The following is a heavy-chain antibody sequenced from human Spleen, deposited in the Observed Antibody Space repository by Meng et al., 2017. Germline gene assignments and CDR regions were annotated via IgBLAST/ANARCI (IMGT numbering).Heavy chain of an antibody. V-gene: IGHV4-4*02. J-gene: IGHJ6*02. CDR2: IYYSGST. CDR3: TREVAYLYGLDV. Sequence: GSLRLSCAVSGGSISSSNWWSWVRQPPGKGLEWIGEIYYSGSTYYNPSLKSRVTISVDTSKNQFSLKVTSVTAADTAVYYCTREVAYLYGLDVWGQGTTVTVSS. CDR1: GGSISSSNW.